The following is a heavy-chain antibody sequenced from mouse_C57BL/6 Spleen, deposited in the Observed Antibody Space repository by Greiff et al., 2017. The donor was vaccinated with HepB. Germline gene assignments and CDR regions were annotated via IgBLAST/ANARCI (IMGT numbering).Heavy chain of an antibody. D-gene: IGHD2-5*01. J-gene: IGHJ3*01. CDR2: IDPENGDT. V-gene: IGHV14-4*01. Sequence: EVKLQESGAELVRPGASVKLSCTASGFNIKDDYMHWVKQRPEQGLEWIGWIDPENGDTEYASKFQGKATITADTSSNTAYLQLSSLTSEDTAVYYCTTPYSNWFAYWGQGTLVTVSA. CDR1: GFNIKDDY. CDR3: TTPYSNWFAY.